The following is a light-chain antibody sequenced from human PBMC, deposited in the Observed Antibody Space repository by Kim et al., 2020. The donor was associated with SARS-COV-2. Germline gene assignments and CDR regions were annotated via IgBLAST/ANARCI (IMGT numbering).Light chain of an antibody. J-gene: IGLJ2*01. CDR2: QDS. Sequence: SVSPGQTASLTCSGDKLGDKYACWYQQKPGQSPVLVIYQDSKRPSGIPERFSGSNSGNTATLTISGTQAMDEADYYFQAWDSSTVVFGGGTQLTVL. CDR3: QAWDSSTVV. CDR1: KLGDKY. V-gene: IGLV3-1*01.